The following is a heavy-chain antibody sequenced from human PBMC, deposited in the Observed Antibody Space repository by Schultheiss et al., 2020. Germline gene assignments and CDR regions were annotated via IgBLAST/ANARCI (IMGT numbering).Heavy chain of an antibody. CDR2: IRSKANSYAT. J-gene: IGHJ6*02. CDR1: GFTFSGSA. CDR3: TRRVGDYGMDV. Sequence: GESLKISCAASGFTFSGSAMHWVRQASGKGLEWVGRIRSKANSYATAYAASVKGRFTISRDDSKNTAYLQMNSLKTEDTAVYYCTRRVGDYGMDVWGQGTTVTVSS. D-gene: IGHD1-26*01. V-gene: IGHV3-73*01.